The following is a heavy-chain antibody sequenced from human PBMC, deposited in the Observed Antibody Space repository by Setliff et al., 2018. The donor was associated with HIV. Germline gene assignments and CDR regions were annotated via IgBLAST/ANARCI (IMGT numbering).Heavy chain of an antibody. J-gene: IGHJ6*02. Sequence: RASVKVSCKTSGYIFIRYYIFWVRQAPGQGLEWMGNINPHTGVTKYAEKFQGRVTMTRDTSINTIYMELSRLRSDDTAVYYCARDLRDGFEEWFSTLDDGMDVWGQGITVTVSS. V-gene: IGHV1-2*02. CDR3: ARDLRDGFEEWFSTLDDGMDV. CDR1: GYIFIRYY. D-gene: IGHD3-3*01. CDR2: INPHTGVT.